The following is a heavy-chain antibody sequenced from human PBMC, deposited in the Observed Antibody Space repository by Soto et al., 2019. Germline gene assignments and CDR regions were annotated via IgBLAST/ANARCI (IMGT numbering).Heavy chain of an antibody. D-gene: IGHD5-18*01. CDR1: GGSFSGYY. J-gene: IGHJ4*02. CDR2: INHSGST. Sequence: SETLSLTCAVYGGSFSGYYWSWIRQPPGKGLEWIGEINHSGSTNYNPSLKSRVTISVDTSKNQFSLKLSSVTAADTVVYYCARGFGDTAMDHFDYWGQGTLVTVSS. CDR3: ARGFGDTAMDHFDY. V-gene: IGHV4-34*01.